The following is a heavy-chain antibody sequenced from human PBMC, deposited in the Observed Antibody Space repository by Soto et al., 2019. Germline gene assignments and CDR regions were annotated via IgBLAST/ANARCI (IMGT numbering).Heavy chain of an antibody. CDR1: GVTFSNYA. V-gene: IGHV3-23*01. D-gene: IGHD3-3*01. Sequence: EVQLLESGGGLVQPGGSLRLSCAAAGVTFSNYALTWVRQSPGKGLEWVSTFSGSGGSTYYADSVRGRFTISRDNSKNTLFLQMNSLRVEDTAIYYCARDWTGDTCPCLDVWGQGTTVSVSS. J-gene: IGHJ6*02. CDR2: FSGSGGST. CDR3: ARDWTGDTCPCLDV.